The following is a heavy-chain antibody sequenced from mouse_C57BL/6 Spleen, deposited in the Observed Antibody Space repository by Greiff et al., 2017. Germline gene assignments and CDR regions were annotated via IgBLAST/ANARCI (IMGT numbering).Heavy chain of an antibody. V-gene: IGHV5-17*01. D-gene: IGHD2-4*01. Sequence: EVKLVESGGGLVKPGGSLKLSCEASGFTFSDYGMHWVRQAPEKGLEWVAYISSGSSTISYTDTVKRRFTSSRDNAMNPLFLQMTSLRSEVTSMYYCARPGGFYYHYDDYAMDYWGQGPSVTVSS. J-gene: IGHJ4*01. CDR1: GFTFSDYG. CDR2: ISSGSSTI. CDR3: ARPGGFYYHYDDYAMDY.